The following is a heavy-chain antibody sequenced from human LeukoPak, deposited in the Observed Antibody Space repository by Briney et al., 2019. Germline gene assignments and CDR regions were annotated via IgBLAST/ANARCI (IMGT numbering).Heavy chain of an antibody. D-gene: IGHD3-3*01. Sequence: SETLSLTCAVSSYSISSGYYWGWIRQSPGKGLEWIGSIYHSGSTYYNPSLRSRVTISVDTSKNQFSLKVRSVTAADTALYYCARLTDDYITIWGQGTLVTVSP. V-gene: IGHV4-38-2*01. CDR1: SYSISSGYY. CDR2: IYHSGST. CDR3: ARLTDDYITI. J-gene: IGHJ4*02.